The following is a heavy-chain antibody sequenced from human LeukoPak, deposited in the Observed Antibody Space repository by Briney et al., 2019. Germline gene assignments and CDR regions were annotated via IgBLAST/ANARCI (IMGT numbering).Heavy chain of an antibody. J-gene: IGHJ6*02. V-gene: IGHV1-2*02. CDR2: INPNSGGT. CDR3: ASERFLEWLPNYYYYGMDV. D-gene: IGHD3-3*01. Sequence: ASVNVSCKASGYTFTGYYMHWVRRAPGQGLEWMGWINPNSGGTNYAQKFQGRVTMTRDTSISTAYMELSRLRSDDTAVYYCASERFLEWLPNYYYYGMDVWGQGTTVTVSS. CDR1: GYTFTGYY.